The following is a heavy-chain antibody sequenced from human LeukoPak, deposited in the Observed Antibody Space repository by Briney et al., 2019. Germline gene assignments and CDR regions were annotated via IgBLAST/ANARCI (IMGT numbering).Heavy chain of an antibody. CDR1: GYTFTSYG. CDR3: ARYLSGSYSRNDY. D-gene: IGHD1-26*01. V-gene: IGHV1-18*01. CDR2: ISAYNGNT. Sequence: GASVKVSCKPSGYTFTSYGISWVRQAPGQGLEWIGWISAYNGNTNYAQKLQGRVTRTTDTSTSTAYMELRSLRSHDTAVYYCARYLSGSYSRNDYWGQGTLVTVSS. J-gene: IGHJ4*02.